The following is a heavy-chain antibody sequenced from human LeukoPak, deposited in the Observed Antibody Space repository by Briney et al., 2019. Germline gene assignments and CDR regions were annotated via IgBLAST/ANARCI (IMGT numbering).Heavy chain of an antibody. CDR2: ISSSSSYI. CDR1: GFTFSSYS. D-gene: IGHD6-13*01. V-gene: IGHV3-21*01. Sequence: GGSLRLSCAASGFTFSSYSVNWVRQAPGKGLEWVSSISSSSSYIYYADSLKGRFTISRDNAKNSLYLQMNSLRAEDTAVYYCARGGDSYSSSWNTDNYFDYWGQGTLVTVSS. J-gene: IGHJ4*02. CDR3: ARGGDSYSSSWNTDNYFDY.